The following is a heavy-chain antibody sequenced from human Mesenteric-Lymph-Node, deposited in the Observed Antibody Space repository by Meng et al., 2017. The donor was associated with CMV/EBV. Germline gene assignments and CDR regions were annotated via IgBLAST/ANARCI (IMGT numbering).Heavy chain of an antibody. CDR3: ARQPGSSRVAGGDAFDI. Sequence: GGSLRLSCKGSGYSFTTYWIGWVRQMPGKGLEWMGIIYAGGSDTRYSPSFQGQVTISADKSISTAYLQWSSLKASDTAMYYCARQPGSSRVAGGDAFDIWGQGTMVTVSS. J-gene: IGHJ3*02. CDR1: GYSFTTYW. V-gene: IGHV5-51*01. D-gene: IGHD6-19*01. CDR2: IYAGGSDT.